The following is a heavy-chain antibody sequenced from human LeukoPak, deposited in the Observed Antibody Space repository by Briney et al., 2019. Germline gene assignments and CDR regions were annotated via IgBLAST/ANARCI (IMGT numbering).Heavy chain of an antibody. Sequence: GGSLSLSCAASGFTFSSYAMSWVRQAPGKGLEWVSAISGSGGSTYYADSVKGRFTISRDNSKNTLYLQMNSLRAEDTAVYYCARENYGDPYFDYWGQGTLVTVSS. J-gene: IGHJ4*02. CDR3: ARENYGDPYFDY. CDR2: ISGSGGST. D-gene: IGHD4-17*01. CDR1: GFTFSSYA. V-gene: IGHV3-23*01.